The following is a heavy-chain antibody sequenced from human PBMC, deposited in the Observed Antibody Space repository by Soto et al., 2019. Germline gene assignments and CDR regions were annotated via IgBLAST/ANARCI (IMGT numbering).Heavy chain of an antibody. CDR1: VGSISSGGFS. Sequence: PPETLSLTSPVSVGSISSGGFSWSWIRQPPGKGLEWIGYIYHSGSTYYNPSLKSRVTISVDRSKNQFSLKLSSVTAADTAVYYCARVPGPWGQGTLVTVSS. J-gene: IGHJ5*02. CDR3: ARVPGP. V-gene: IGHV4-30-2*01. CDR2: IYHSGST.